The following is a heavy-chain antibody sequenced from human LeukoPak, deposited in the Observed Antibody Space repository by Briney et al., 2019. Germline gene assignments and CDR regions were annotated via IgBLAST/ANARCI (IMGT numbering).Heavy chain of an antibody. D-gene: IGHD3-22*01. Sequence: SETLSLTCTVSGGSISSGSYYWSWIRQPAGKGLEWIGRIYTSGSTNYNPSLKSRVTISVDTSKNQFSLKLSSVTAADTAVYYCARDLEGRYYDSSGYYYYYYMDVWGKGTTVTVSS. V-gene: IGHV4-61*02. CDR2: IYTSGST. CDR1: GGSISSGSYY. CDR3: ARDLEGRYYDSSGYYYYYYMDV. J-gene: IGHJ6*03.